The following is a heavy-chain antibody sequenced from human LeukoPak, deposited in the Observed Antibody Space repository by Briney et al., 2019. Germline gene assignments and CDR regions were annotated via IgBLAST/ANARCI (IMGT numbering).Heavy chain of an antibody. D-gene: IGHD6-13*01. CDR2: IIPIFGTA. CDR3: ARDSPYSSSWYRGYFQH. J-gene: IGHJ1*01. Sequence: SVKVSCKASGGTFSSYAISWVRQAPGQGLEWMGGIIPIFGTANYAQKFQGRVTITADESTSTAYMELSSLRSEDTAVYYCARDSPYSSSWYRGYFQHWGQGTLVTVSS. V-gene: IGHV1-69*01. CDR1: GGTFSSYA.